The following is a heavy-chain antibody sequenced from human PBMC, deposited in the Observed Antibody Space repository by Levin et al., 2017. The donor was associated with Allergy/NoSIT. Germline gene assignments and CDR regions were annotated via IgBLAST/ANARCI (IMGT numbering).Heavy chain of an antibody. Sequence: SQTLSLTCTVSGGSISSSISYWGWIRQAPGKGLEWIGSIYNSGRTYYNPSLTSRVTTSVDTSTNQFSLKLSSVTAADTAVYYCARQCYDILTGYYNFDYWGQGTLVTVSS. CDR3: ARQCYDILTGYYNFDY. J-gene: IGHJ4*02. D-gene: IGHD3-9*01. V-gene: IGHV4-39*01. CDR2: IYNSGRT. CDR1: GGSISSSISY.